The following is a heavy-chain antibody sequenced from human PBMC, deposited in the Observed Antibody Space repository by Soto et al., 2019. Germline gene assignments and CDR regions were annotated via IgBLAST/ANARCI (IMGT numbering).Heavy chain of an antibody. D-gene: IGHD3-10*01. Sequence: GGSLKPSCAASGFPFSSYSMNLVRPAPGEGPEWVSYISSSSTLYYPDSVKGRFNIFRDNAKNSLYLQMNNLRAEDTAVYYGAFGEESRYYDYGMDVWGQGTTVTVSS. J-gene: IGHJ6*02. V-gene: IGHV3-48*01. CDR1: GFPFSSYS. CDR3: AFGEESRYYDYGMDV. CDR2: ISSSSTL.